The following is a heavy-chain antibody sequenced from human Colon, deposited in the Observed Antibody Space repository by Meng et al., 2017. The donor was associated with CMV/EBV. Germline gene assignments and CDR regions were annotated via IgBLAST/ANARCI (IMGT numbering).Heavy chain of an antibody. CDR2: ITYNESVK. CDR1: GNDVRNHG. D-gene: IGHD4-17*01. Sequence: GGASGNDVRNHGMRWVRQAPGEGLEWVAIITYNESVKYYADFVKSRFTISRDNSKDTLFLQMNSLRVEDTVVYYCAKGLATVTTSLDWGQGTLVTVSS. CDR3: AKGLATVTTSLD. J-gene: IGHJ4*02. V-gene: IGHV3-30*18.